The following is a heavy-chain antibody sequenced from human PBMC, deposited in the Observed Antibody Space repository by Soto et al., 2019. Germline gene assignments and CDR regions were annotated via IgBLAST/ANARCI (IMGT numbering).Heavy chain of an antibody. CDR2: IRSKAYGGTT. CDR1: GFTFGDYA. CDR3: TREPQSDYYDSSGYGRFDP. V-gene: IGHV3-49*03. D-gene: IGHD3-22*01. J-gene: IGHJ5*02. Sequence: SGGSLRLSCTASGFTFGDYAMSWFRQAPGKGLEWVGFIRSKAYGGTTEYAASVKGRFTISRDDSKSIAYLQMNSLKTEDTAVYYCTREPQSDYYDSSGYGRFDPWGQGTLVTVSS.